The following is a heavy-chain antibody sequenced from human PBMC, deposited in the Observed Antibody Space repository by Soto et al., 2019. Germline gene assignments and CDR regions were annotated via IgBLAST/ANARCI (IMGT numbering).Heavy chain of an antibody. V-gene: IGHV4-59*01. Sequence: SETLSLTCTVSGGSISSYYWSWIRQPPGKGLEWIGYIYYSGSTNYNPSLKSRVTISVDTSKNQFSLKLSSVTAADTAVYYCARARITMKKGLDPWGQGTLVTVSS. D-gene: IGHD3-22*01. CDR1: GGSISSYY. J-gene: IGHJ5*02. CDR3: ARARITMKKGLDP. CDR2: IYYSGST.